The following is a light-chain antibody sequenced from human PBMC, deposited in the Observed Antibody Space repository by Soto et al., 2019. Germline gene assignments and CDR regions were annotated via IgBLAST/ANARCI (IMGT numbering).Light chain of an antibody. CDR3: QQRKSWPPLT. CDR1: QNVDIY. V-gene: IGKV3-11*01. J-gene: IGKJ5*01. CDR2: DAS. Sequence: EVVLTQSPATLSLFPGERATLSCRASQNVDIYLAWYQQKRGQAPRLLIYDASNRATGIPARFSGSGSGTDFTLTISSLEPEDFALYYCQQRKSWPPLTFGQGTRLEI.